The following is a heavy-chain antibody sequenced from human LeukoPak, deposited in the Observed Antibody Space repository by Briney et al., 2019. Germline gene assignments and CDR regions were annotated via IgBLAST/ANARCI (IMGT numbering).Heavy chain of an antibody. CDR3: ARGDIVVVPAARPPYYYYYMDV. CDR2: IYYSGST. J-gene: IGHJ6*03. D-gene: IGHD2-2*01. V-gene: IGHV4-59*01. Sequence: SETLSLTCTVSGGPISSYYWSWIRQPPGKGLEWIGYIYYSGSTNYNPSLKSRVTISVDTSKNQFSLKLSSVTAADTAVYYCARGDIVVVPAARPPYYYYYMDVWGKGTTVTVSS. CDR1: GGPISSYY.